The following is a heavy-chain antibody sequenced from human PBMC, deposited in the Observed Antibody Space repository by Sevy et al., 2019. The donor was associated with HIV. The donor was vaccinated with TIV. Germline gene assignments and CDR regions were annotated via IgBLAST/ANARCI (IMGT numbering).Heavy chain of an antibody. Sequence: GGSLRLSCTSSGFTFGDYAMSWFRQAPGKGLEWVAFIRRNSHEPYGGTTEYAASVKGRFTISRDDSKSIAYLQMNSLITEDTAVYYCTRALATADTPEYYLDYWGQGILVTVSS. V-gene: IGHV3-49*03. CDR2: IRRNSHEPYGGTT. D-gene: IGHD5-12*01. CDR3: TRALATADTPEYYLDY. CDR1: GFTFGDYA. J-gene: IGHJ4*02.